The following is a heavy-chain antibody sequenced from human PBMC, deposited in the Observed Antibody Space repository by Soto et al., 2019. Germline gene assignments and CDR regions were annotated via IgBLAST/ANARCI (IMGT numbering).Heavy chain of an antibody. CDR1: GFTFSSYA. CDR3: AKMGDYYDSSVPRGYFDY. Sequence: PGGSLRLSCAASGFTFSSYAMSWVRQAPGKGLEWVSAISGSGGSTYYADSVKGRFTISRDNSKNTLYLQMNSLRAEDTAVYYCAKMGDYYDSSVPRGYFDYWGQGTLVTVSS. D-gene: IGHD3-22*01. J-gene: IGHJ4*02. V-gene: IGHV3-23*01. CDR2: ISGSGGST.